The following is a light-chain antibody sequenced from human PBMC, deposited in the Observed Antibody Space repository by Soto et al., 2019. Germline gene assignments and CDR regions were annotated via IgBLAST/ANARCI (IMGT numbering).Light chain of an antibody. Sequence: DFQMTQSPSSLSASVGDRVTITCRASQGFGNYLAWYQQKPGTVPKLLIYSASTLQSGVPSRFSGSGSGTDFTLTISSLQPEDVATYYCQKYNSAPPTFGQGTKVDI. CDR1: QGFGNY. CDR3: QKYNSAPPT. V-gene: IGKV1-27*01. J-gene: IGKJ1*01. CDR2: SAS.